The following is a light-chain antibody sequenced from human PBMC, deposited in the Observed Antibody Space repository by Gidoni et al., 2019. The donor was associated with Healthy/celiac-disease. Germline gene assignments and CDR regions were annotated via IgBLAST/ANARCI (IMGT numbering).Light chain of an antibody. Sequence: NFMLTQPHSVSESPGKTVTISCTRSSGSIASNYVQWYQQRPGSSPTTVIYADNQRPSGVPDRFSGSIDSSSNSASLTISGLKTEDEADDYCQSYDSSNQVFGGGTKLTVL. CDR1: SGSIASNY. J-gene: IGLJ3*02. CDR3: QSYDSSNQV. CDR2: ADN. V-gene: IGLV6-57*01.